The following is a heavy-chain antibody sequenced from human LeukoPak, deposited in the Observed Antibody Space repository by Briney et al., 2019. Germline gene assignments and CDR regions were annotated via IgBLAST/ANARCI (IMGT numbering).Heavy chain of an antibody. CDR2: INHSGST. CDR3: ARLYSGSYIY. Sequence: PSETLSLTCAVYGGSFSGYYWSWIRQPPGKGLEWIGEINHSGSTNYNPSLKSRVTISVDTSKDQFSLKLSSVTAADTAVYYCARLYSGSYIYWGQGTLVTVSS. CDR1: GGSFSGYY. J-gene: IGHJ4*02. D-gene: IGHD1-26*01. V-gene: IGHV4-34*01.